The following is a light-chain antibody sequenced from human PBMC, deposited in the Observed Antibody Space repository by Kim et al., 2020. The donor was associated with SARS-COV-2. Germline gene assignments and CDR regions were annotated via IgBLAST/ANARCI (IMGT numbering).Light chain of an antibody. CDR2: EVS. J-gene: IGLJ3*02. CDR3: SSHTRGDTPE. V-gene: IGLV2-14*01. Sequence: QSALTQPASMSGSPGQSITISCTGTSNDIGAYNYVSWYQHHPAKAPRLIISEVSNRPSGVSIRFSGSKSGNTASLTISGLQAEDEADYYCSSHTRGDTPEFGGGTQLTVL. CDR1: SNDIGAYNY.